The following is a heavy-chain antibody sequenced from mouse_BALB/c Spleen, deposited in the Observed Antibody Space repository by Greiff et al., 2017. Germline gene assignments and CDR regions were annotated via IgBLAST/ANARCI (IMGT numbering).Heavy chain of an antibody. CDR2: ISSGGSYT. Sequence: EVKLVESGGDLVKPGGSLKLSCAASGFTFSSYGMSWVRQTPDKRLEWVATISSGGSYTYYPDSVKGRFTISRDNAKNTLYLQMSSLKSEDTAMYYCARQDGNYSYAMDYWGQGTSVTVAS. J-gene: IGHJ4*01. V-gene: IGHV5-6*01. CDR1: GFTFSSYG. D-gene: IGHD2-1*01. CDR3: ARQDGNYSYAMDY.